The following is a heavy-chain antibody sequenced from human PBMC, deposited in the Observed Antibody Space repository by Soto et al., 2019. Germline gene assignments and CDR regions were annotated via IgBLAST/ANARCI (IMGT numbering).Heavy chain of an antibody. D-gene: IGHD1-20*01. CDR1: GGSISSGDYY. CDR3: ARRLYNNRRYYFDY. CDR2: IYYSGST. J-gene: IGHJ4*02. Sequence: SETLSLTCTVSGGSISSGDYYWSWIRQPPGKGLEWIGYIYYSGSTYYNPSLKSRVTISVDTSKNQFSLKLSSVTAADTAVYYCARRLYNNRRYYFDYWGQGTLVTVSS. V-gene: IGHV4-30-4*01.